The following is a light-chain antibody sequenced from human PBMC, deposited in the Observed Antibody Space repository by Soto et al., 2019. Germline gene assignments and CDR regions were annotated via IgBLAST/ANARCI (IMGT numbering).Light chain of an antibody. CDR1: SSNIGVNT. CDR2: SNN. V-gene: IGLV1-44*01. J-gene: IGLJ2*01. Sequence: QSVLTQPPSASGTPGQRVTISCSGSSSNIGVNTVNWYQQLAGTAPKVLIYSNNQRPSGVPDRFSGSKSGTSASLAISGLQSEDEADYYCAAWDDSLNARVFGGGTKLTVL. CDR3: AAWDDSLNARV.